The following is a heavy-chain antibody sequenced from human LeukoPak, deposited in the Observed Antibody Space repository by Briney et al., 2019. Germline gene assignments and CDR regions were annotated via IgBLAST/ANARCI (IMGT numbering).Heavy chain of an antibody. J-gene: IGHJ4*02. CDR3: AKGPYYYGSEGDY. CDR2: ISGSGGST. D-gene: IGHD3-10*01. V-gene: IGHV3-23*01. Sequence: GGSLRLSCAASGFTFSSYSMNWVRQAPGKGLEWVSAISGSGGSTYYADSVKGRFTISRDNSKNTLYLQMNSLRAEDTAVYYCAKGPYYYGSEGDYWGQGTLVTVSS. CDR1: GFTFSSYS.